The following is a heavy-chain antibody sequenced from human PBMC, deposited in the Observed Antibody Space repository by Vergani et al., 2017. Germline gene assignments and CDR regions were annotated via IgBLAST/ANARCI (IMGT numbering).Heavy chain of an antibody. V-gene: IGHV3-33*01. Sequence: QVQLVESGGGVVQPGRSLRLSCAASGFTFNQYGMHWVRQAPGKGLEWVAVTWYDGNNKQYADSVKRRFTISRDNSKSTMYLQMNSLRDEDTGVYYCARDLRLLYNRFDPWGQGTLVTVSS. CDR3: ARDLRLLYNRFDP. CDR1: GFTFNQYG. CDR2: TWYDGNNK. J-gene: IGHJ5*02. D-gene: IGHD1-14*01.